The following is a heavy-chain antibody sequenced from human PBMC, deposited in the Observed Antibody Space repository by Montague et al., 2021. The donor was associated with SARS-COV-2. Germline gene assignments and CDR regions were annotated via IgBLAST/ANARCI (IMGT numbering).Heavy chain of an antibody. D-gene: IGHD2-2*01. Sequence: CAISGDSVAGNIATWNWIRQSPSRGLEWLGGTYYRSKWYNDYAESVKSRITIDPDTSKHQFSLHLNSATPEDTAVYYCARIPVGSKYYFDFWGQGTLVTVSS. V-gene: IGHV6-1*01. J-gene: IGHJ4*02. CDR3: ARIPVGSKYYFDF. CDR1: GDSVAGNIAT. CDR2: TYYRSKWYN.